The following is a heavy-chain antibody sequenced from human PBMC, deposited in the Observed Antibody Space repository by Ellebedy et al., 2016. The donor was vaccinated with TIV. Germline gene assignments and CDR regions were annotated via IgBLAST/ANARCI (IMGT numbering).Heavy chain of an antibody. V-gene: IGHV2-70*11. CDR2: IDWDEDT. Sequence: SGPTLVKPTETLTLTCTFSGFSLSTSGMCINWIRQPPGKALEWLARIDWDEDTYYSTSLQSRLNISKDRTRNQVVLTMTSMDADDSGMYFCAREDGEFSYALDSWGQGILVTVST. CDR3: AREDGEFSYALDS. D-gene: IGHD3-16*01. J-gene: IGHJ4*02. CDR1: GFSLSTSGMC.